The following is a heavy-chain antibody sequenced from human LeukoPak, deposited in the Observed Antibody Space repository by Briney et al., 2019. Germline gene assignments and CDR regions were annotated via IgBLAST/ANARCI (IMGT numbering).Heavy chain of an antibody. CDR1: GYTFTSYG. D-gene: IGHD6-13*01. V-gene: IGHV1-18*01. CDR2: ISAYNGNT. Sequence: ASVKASCKASGYTFTSYGISWVRQAPGQGLEWMGWISAYNGNTNYAQKLQGRVTMTTDTSTSTAYMELRSLRSDDTAVYYCARVGYSSSWYAGDTGKFDYWGQGTLVTVSS. J-gene: IGHJ4*02. CDR3: ARVGYSSSWYAGDTGKFDY.